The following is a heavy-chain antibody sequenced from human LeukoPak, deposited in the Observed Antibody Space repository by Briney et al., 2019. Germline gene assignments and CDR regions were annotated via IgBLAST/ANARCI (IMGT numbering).Heavy chain of an antibody. J-gene: IGHJ4*02. CDR1: GFTFSNYW. D-gene: IGHD2-2*01. V-gene: IGHV3-7*01. CDR2: MNEYGSEK. Sequence: PGGSLTLSCAASGFTFSNYWINWVRQAPGKGLEWGANMNEYGSEKYYVDSVRGRFTISRDNAENSLFLHMNSLRVEDTAVYRCARVLYGSRVNVIDSWGPGTLVTVSP. CDR3: ARVLYGSRVNVIDS.